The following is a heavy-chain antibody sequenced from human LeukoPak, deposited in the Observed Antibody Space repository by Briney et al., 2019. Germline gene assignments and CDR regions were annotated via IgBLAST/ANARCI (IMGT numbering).Heavy chain of an antibody. CDR2: ISYDGSNK. J-gene: IGHJ6*02. D-gene: IGHD3-10*01. V-gene: IGHV3-30*18. Sequence: PGGSLRCSCAASGFTFSSYGMHWVRQAPGKGLEWVAVISYDGSNKYYADSVKGRFTISRDNSKNTLYLQMNSLRAEDTAVYYCAKVSHWGSGTYYHGMDVWGQGTPVAVSS. CDR1: GFTFSSYG. CDR3: AKVSHWGSGTYYHGMDV.